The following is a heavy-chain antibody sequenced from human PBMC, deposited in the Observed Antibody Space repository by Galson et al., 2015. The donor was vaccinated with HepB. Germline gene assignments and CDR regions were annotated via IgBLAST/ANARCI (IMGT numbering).Heavy chain of an antibody. J-gene: IGHJ3*01. D-gene: IGHD6-13*01. CDR2: FSASDGST. Sequence: SLRLSCAASGFTFSSYGMTWVRQAPGKGLEKGLEWVSAFSASDGSTQYADSVMGRFTISRDNSKNLVYLHMDSLRAEDTAVYYCAKARPAAAGTGAFDVWGQGTMVTVSS. CDR1: GFTFSSYG. CDR3: AKARPAAAGTGAFDV. V-gene: IGHV3-23*01.